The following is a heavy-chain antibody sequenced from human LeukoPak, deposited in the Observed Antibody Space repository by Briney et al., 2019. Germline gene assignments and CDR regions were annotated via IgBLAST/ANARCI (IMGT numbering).Heavy chain of an antibody. V-gene: IGHV3-21*01. J-gene: IGHJ3*02. CDR1: GFTFSSYS. Sequence: GGSLRLSCAASGFTFSSYSMNWVRPAPGKGLEWVSSISSSSSYIYYADSVKGRFTISRDNAKNSLYLQMNSLRAEDTAVYYCLNLGGPYAFDIWGQGTMVTVSS. CDR2: ISSSSSYI. CDR3: LNLGGPYAFDI. D-gene: IGHD3-16*01.